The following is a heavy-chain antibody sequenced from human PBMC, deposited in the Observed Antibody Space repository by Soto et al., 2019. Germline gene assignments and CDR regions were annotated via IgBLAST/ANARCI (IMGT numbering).Heavy chain of an antibody. D-gene: IGHD6-19*01. V-gene: IGHV3-48*03. CDR2: ISSSGSTI. CDR1: GFTFSSYE. Sequence: EVQLVESGGGLVQPGGSLRLSCAASGFTFSSYEMNWVRQAPGKGLEWVSYISSSGSTIYYADSVKGRFTISRDNAKNSLYLQMNSLRADDTAVYYCARTASSGLYRGDVDYWGQGTLVTVSS. J-gene: IGHJ4*02. CDR3: ARTASSGLYRGDVDY.